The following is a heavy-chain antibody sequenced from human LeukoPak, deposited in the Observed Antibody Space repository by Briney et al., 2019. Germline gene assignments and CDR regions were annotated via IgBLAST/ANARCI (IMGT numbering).Heavy chain of an antibody. J-gene: IGHJ2*01. V-gene: IGHV4-59*01. Sequence: SETLSLTCTVSGGFISSYYWSWIRQPPGKGLEWIGYIYHSRTTEYNPSLKSRVTISADTSKNQFSLKLNSVTAADTAVYYCVRRQWELQYFDLWGRGTLVAVSS. CDR2: IYHSRTT. CDR1: GGFISSYY. D-gene: IGHD1-26*01. CDR3: VRRQWELQYFDL.